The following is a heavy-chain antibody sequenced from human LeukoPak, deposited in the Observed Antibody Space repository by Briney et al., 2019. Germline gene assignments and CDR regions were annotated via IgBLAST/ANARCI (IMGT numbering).Heavy chain of an antibody. CDR3: ARTVDGVYTGYDK. V-gene: IGHV5-51*01. J-gene: IGHJ4*02. CDR1: GYSFSNYW. D-gene: IGHD5-12*01. Sequence: GESLKISCKASGYSFSNYWIGWVRPMPGKGLAWMGIIYPGDSGTKYSPSFQGQVTISADKSISTAYLQWSSLKASDTAMYYCARTVDGVYTGYDKWGQGTLVTVSS. CDR2: IYPGDSGT.